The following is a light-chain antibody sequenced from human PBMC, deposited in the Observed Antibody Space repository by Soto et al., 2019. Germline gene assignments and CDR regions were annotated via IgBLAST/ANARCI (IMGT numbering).Light chain of an antibody. CDR2: AAS. J-gene: IGKJ4*01. Sequence: AIRLTQSPSSLSASTGDRVTITCRPIQGISSYLAWYQQKPGKAPKLLIYAASTLQSGVPSRFSGSGSGTDFTLTISCLQSEDFATYYCQQYYSYPRTFGGGTKVDIK. CDR1: QGISSY. V-gene: IGKV1-8*01. CDR3: QQYYSYPRT.